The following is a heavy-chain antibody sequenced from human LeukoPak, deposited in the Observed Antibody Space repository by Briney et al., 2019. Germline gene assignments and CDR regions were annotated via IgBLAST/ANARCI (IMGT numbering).Heavy chain of an antibody. CDR3: ARDHVIAAAGTFDY. J-gene: IGHJ4*02. CDR2: ISYDGSNK. CDR1: GFTFSSCA. V-gene: IGHV3-30-3*01. Sequence: PGRSLRLSCAASGFTFSSCAMHWVRQAPGKGLEWVAVISYDGSNKYYADSVKGRFTISRDNSKNTLYLQMNSLRAEDTAVYYCARDHVIAAAGTFDYWGQGTLVTVSS. D-gene: IGHD6-13*01.